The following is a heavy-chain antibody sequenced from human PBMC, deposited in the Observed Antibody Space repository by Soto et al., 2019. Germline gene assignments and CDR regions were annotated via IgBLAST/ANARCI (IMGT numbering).Heavy chain of an antibody. V-gene: IGHV4-59*01. Sequence: SETLSLTCTVSGGSISSYYWSWIRQPPGKGLEWIGYIYYSGSTNYNPSLKSRVTISVDTSKNQFSLKLSSVTAADTAVYYCARDPGYCRGGSCYPSGQNYMDVWGKGTTVTVSS. CDR2: IYYSGST. J-gene: IGHJ6*03. CDR1: GGSISSYY. D-gene: IGHD2-15*01. CDR3: ARDPGYCRGGSCYPSGQNYMDV.